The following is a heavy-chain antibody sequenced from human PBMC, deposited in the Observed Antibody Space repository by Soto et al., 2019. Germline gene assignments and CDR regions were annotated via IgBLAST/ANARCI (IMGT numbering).Heavy chain of an antibody. D-gene: IGHD2-2*01. V-gene: IGHV3-33*01. CDR3: ARAHGLSLGSCLDL. Sequence: QVQLVESGGGVVQPGRSLRLSCAASGFTFSAYGMHWVRQAPGEGLEWVAVIWYDGGSEYYADSVEGRFTVSRDNAKNTVYLHMDTLRGDDTAVYYCARAHGLSLGSCLDLWGQGTLVTVSA. CDR1: GFTFSAYG. CDR2: IWYDGGSE. J-gene: IGHJ5*02.